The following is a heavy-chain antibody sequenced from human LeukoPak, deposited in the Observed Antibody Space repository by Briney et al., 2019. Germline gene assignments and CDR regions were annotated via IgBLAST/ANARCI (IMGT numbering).Heavy chain of an antibody. Sequence: PGGSLRLSCAASGFTLSDYYMSGLRQARGKGGEWVSYISSSRSYTKYADSEKGRFTISRDNAKYSLYLQMNSLRAEDTAVYYCARDSDSSSWYDRDYYYYYGMDVWGKGTTVTVSS. V-gene: IGHV3-11*06. CDR1: GFTLSDYY. J-gene: IGHJ6*04. CDR2: ISSSRSYT. CDR3: ARDSDSSSWYDRDYYYYYGMDV. D-gene: IGHD6-13*01.